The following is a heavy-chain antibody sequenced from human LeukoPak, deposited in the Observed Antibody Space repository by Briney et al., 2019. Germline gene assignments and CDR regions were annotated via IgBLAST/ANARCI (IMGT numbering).Heavy chain of an antibody. CDR1: GFTFSSYS. Sequence: GGSLRLSCAASGFTFSSYSMNWVRQAPGKGLEWVSYISSSSSTIYYADSVKGRFTISRDNAKNSLYLQMNSLRAEDTAVYYCARVRIKYYFDYWGQGTLVTVSS. CDR3: ARVRIKYYFDY. D-gene: IGHD3-10*01. J-gene: IGHJ4*02. V-gene: IGHV3-48*04. CDR2: ISSSSSTI.